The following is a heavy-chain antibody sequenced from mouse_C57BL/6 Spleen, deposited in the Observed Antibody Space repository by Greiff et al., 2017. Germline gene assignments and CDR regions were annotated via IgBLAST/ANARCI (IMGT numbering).Heavy chain of an antibody. Sequence: EVKLVESGAELVKPGASVKLSCTASGFNIKDYYIHWVKQRPEQGLEWIGRIDPGDGETKYAPKFQGKATITADTSSNTAYLQLSSLTSEDTAVYYCARPLNGGMDYGGQGTSVTVSS. V-gene: IGHV14-2*01. J-gene: IGHJ4*01. CDR1: GFNIKDYY. CDR3: ARPLNGGMDY. CDR2: IDPGDGET.